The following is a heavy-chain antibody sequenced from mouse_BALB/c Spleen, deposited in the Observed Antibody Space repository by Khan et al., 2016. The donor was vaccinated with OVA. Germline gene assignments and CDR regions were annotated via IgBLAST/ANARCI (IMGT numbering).Heavy chain of an antibody. J-gene: IGHJ4*01. CDR1: GFSLTDYG. D-gene: IGHD1-1*02. CDR2: IWGGGST. V-gene: IGHV2-6-5*01. Sequence: QVQLKESGPGLVAPSQSLSITCTVSGFSLTDYGVSWIRQPPGKGLEWLGLIWGGGSTYYNSVLKSRLSISKDNSKSQVFLKMNSLQTDDTANYYCAKLLWSHYYAMDYWGQGTSVTVSS. CDR3: AKLLWSHYYAMDY.